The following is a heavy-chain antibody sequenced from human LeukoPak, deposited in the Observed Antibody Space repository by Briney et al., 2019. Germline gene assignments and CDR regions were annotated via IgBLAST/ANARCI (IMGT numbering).Heavy chain of an antibody. J-gene: IGHJ4*02. CDR1: GGSFRGYY. CDR2: INQSGST. Sequence: SETLSLTCAVYGGSFRGYYWSWIRQPPGKGLEWLGEINQSGSTNYNPSLKSRVTISVDTSENQFSLQLSSVTAADTAVYYCARGRDDSSSWYEFSGFDYWGQGTLVTVSS. D-gene: IGHD6-13*01. V-gene: IGHV4-34*01. CDR3: ARGRDDSSSWYEFSGFDY.